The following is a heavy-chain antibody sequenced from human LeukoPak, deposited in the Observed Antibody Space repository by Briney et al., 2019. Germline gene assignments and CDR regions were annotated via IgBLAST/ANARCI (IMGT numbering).Heavy chain of an antibody. Sequence: HGESLKISCKGSGYSFTSSWIDWVRQMPGKGPEWMGIIYPGDSESRYSPSFRGQLIISADKSISTAYLQWSSLKASDTAMYYCARVRYSGSVGFDPWGQGTLVTVSS. V-gene: IGHV5-51*01. D-gene: IGHD5-12*01. CDR2: IYPGDSES. CDR3: ARVRYSGSVGFDP. CDR1: GYSFTSSW. J-gene: IGHJ5*02.